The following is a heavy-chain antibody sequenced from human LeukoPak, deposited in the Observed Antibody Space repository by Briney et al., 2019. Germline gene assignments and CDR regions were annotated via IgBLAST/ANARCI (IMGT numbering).Heavy chain of an antibody. Sequence: GESLKISCKGPGYSFPTWWIGWVRHMPGKGLEWMGIIYPGDYDTRYSPYFQGQVTISADKSITTAYLQWSSLKASDTAMYYCARPGSSGSYSGWGQGTLVTVSS. CDR3: ARPGSSGSYSG. CDR1: GYSFPTWW. J-gene: IGHJ4*02. V-gene: IGHV5-51*01. CDR2: IYPGDYDT. D-gene: IGHD1-26*01.